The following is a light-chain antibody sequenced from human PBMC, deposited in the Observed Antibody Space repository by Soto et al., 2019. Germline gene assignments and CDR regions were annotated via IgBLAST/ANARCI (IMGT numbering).Light chain of an antibody. J-gene: IGLJ7*01. CDR1: SSNIGADYG. CDR2: GSI. CDR3: QSYDSTLSGWV. Sequence: QSVLTQPPSVSGAPGQRVTVSCTGSSSNIGADYGVHWYQQLPGTAPKLLIYGSINRPSGVPDRFSGSKSGTSASLAITGLQAEDEADYYCQSYDSTLSGWVFGGGTQLTVL. V-gene: IGLV1-40*01.